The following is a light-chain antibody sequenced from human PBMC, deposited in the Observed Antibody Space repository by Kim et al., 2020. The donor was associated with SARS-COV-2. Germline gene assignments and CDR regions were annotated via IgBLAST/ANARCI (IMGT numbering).Light chain of an antibody. CDR2: QDS. CDR1: KSGDKY. V-gene: IGLV3-1*01. CDR3: QAWDSSRVV. Sequence: SYELTQPPSVSVSPGQTASITCSGDKSGDKYACWYQQKPGQSPVLVIYQDSKRHSGIPERFSGSNSGNTATLTISGTQAMDEADSYCQAWDSSRVVFGGGTQLTVL. J-gene: IGLJ2*01.